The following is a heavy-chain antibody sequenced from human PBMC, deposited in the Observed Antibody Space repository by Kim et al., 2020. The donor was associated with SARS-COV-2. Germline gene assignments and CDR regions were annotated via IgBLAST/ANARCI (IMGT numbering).Heavy chain of an antibody. CDR1: GGSLSGNSYY. D-gene: IGHD6-19*01. V-gene: IGHV4-39*02. J-gene: IGHJ6*01. CDR3: AISHSSGSGWYDCVYYG. Sequence: SETLSLTCTVYGGSLSGNSYYWSWIRQPPGKGLEGIGNDYDSANTYYNPSRKIRVTVYIATYKNHLTLKLVTVTAADTSVYASAISHSSGSGWYDCVYYG. CDR2: DYDSANT.